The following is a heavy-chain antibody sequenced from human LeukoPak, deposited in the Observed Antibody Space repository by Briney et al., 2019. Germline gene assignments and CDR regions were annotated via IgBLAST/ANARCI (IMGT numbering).Heavy chain of an antibody. J-gene: IGHJ4*02. V-gene: IGHV3-9*01. Sequence: GGSLRLSCAASGFTFDDHAMHWVRQAPGKGLECASGISWNSGSMGYADSVKGRFTISRDNAKNSLYLQMNSLRAEDTALYYCAKVGSSGYFSPDRFDYWGQGTLVTVSS. CDR1: GFTFDDHA. D-gene: IGHD3-22*01. CDR2: ISWNSGSM. CDR3: AKVGSSGYFSPDRFDY.